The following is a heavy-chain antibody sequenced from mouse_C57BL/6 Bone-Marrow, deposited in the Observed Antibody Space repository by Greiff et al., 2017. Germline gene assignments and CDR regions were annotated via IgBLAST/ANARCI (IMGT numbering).Heavy chain of an antibody. V-gene: IGHV1-55*01. J-gene: IGHJ1*03. Sequence: QVQLQQSGAELVKPGASVKMSCKASGYTFTSYWITWVKQRPGQGLEWIGDIYPGSGSTNYNEKFKSKATLTVDTSSSTAYMQLSSLTSEDSAVYYCARDYDYDPYWYFDVWGTGTTVTVSS. CDR1: GYTFTSYW. D-gene: IGHD2-4*01. CDR2: IYPGSGST. CDR3: ARDYDYDPYWYFDV.